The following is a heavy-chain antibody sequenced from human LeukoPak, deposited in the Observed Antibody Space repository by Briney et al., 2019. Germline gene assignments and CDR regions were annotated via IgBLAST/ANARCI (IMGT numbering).Heavy chain of an antibody. D-gene: IGHD6-13*01. V-gene: IGHV4-34*01. Sequence: PSETLSLTCAVYGGFFSGYYWSWIRQPPGKGLKWIGEISHSGSTNYNPSLKSRVTISVDTSKNQCFLKLSSVTAADTAVYYCASTPAAGPFDYWGQGTLVTVSS. CDR1: GGFFSGYY. J-gene: IGHJ4*02. CDR2: ISHSGST. CDR3: ASTPAAGPFDY.